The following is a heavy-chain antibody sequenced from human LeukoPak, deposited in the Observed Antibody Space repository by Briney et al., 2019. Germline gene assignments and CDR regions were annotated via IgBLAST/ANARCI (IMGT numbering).Heavy chain of an antibody. D-gene: IGHD3-22*01. V-gene: IGHV1-2*02. CDR3: ARFYDSSGYHDY. J-gene: IGHJ4*02. CDR2: INPNSGGT. Sequence: ASVKVSCKASGYTFTGYYIHWVRQAPGQGLEWLAWINPNSGGTGYAQKFQGRVTMTRDTSISTAYMDLSRLRFDDTAVYYCARFYDSSGYHDYWGQGTLVTVSS. CDR1: GYTFTGYY.